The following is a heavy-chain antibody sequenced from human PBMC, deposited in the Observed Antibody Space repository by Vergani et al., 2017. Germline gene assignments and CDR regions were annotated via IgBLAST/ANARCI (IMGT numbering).Heavy chain of an antibody. Sequence: QVQLVESGGGVVQRGGSLRLSCATSGVTFSNYDMQWIRQGPGKGQEFVAFIQIDGSSHYYADSVKGRFTLSRDFSKNTLYLQMNSLRTDDTATYYCATHFSCLGIDYWGQGTQVIVSS. CDR3: ATHFSCLGIDY. CDR1: GVTFSNYD. D-gene: IGHD3-16*01. V-gene: IGHV3-30*02. CDR2: IQIDGSSH. J-gene: IGHJ4*02.